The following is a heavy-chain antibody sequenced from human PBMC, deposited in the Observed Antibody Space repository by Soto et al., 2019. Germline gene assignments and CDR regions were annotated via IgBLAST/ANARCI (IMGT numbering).Heavy chain of an antibody. V-gene: IGHV4-59*02. Sequence: PSETLSLTCTISGGSVGVYYWSWIRQSTGQGLEWIGYIYASGSLYYNPSLRSRVTISADTSKNQISLKLTSPTAADTAVYYCARGVGSSPPQYWGRGTLVTVSS. CDR2: IYASGSL. CDR3: ARGVGSSPPQY. J-gene: IGHJ4*02. D-gene: IGHD1-26*01. CDR1: GGSVGVYY.